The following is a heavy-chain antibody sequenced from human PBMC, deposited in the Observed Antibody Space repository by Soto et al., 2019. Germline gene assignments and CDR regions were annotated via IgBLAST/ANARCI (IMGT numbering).Heavy chain of an antibody. CDR1: GYNFATNW. CDR2: IYPGDSDS. J-gene: IGHJ5*02. Sequence: GESLKISCEGFGYNFATNWIAWVRQMPGKGLEYMGIIYPGDSDSRYSPSFQGQVTFSADKSISTAYMQWSSLKASDTAMYYCARHGFYGDYASNYFDPWGQGTLVTVSS. V-gene: IGHV5-51*01. CDR3: ARHGFYGDYASNYFDP. D-gene: IGHD4-17*01.